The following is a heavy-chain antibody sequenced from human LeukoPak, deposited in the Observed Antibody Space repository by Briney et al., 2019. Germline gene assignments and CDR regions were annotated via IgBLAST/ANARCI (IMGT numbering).Heavy chain of an antibody. CDR1: GGSISSYY. CDR2: VYYSGST. V-gene: IGHV4-59*01. Sequence: SETLTLTCTVSGGSISSYYWSWIRQPPGKGLEWIGYVYYSGSTNYNPSLKSRVTISVDTSKNQFSLKLSSVTTADTAVYYCASTYYYDTSAFLPFGYWGQGTLVTVSS. J-gene: IGHJ4*02. CDR3: ASTYYYDTSAFLPFGY. D-gene: IGHD3-22*01.